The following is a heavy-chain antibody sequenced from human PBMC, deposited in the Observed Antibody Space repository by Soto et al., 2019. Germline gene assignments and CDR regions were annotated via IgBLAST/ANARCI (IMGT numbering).Heavy chain of an antibody. V-gene: IGHV4-30-4*01. CDR3: AGWSGVGVAGMDV. J-gene: IGHJ6*02. CDR1: GDSINSGDYY. CDR2: SFYSGIT. Sequence: QVQLQESGPRLVKPLQTLSLTCTVSGDSINSGDYYWSWIRQPPGRGLEWVGYSFYSGITDYNPSLKGRMTISMDTSKNQFSLRLNSVTAADTAVYFWAGWSGVGVAGMDVWGQGTTVSVSS. D-gene: IGHD2-15*01.